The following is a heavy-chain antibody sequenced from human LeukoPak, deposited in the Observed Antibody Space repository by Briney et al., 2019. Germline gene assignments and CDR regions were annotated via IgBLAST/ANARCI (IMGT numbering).Heavy chain of an antibody. CDR2: ISSSGSTI. V-gene: IGHV3-48*03. D-gene: IGHD3-9*01. J-gene: IGHJ5*02. Sequence: GGSLRLSCAASGFTFSSYEMNWVRQAPGKGLEWVSYISSSGSTIYYADSVKGRFTISRDNAKNSLYLQMNSLRAEDTAVYYCARDPQTATHYDILTGYSSYNWFGPWGQGTLVTVSS. CDR1: GFTFSSYE. CDR3: ARDPQTATHYDILTGYSSYNWFGP.